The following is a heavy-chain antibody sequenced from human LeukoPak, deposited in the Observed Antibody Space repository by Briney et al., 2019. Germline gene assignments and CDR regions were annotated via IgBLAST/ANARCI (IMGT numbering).Heavy chain of an antibody. V-gene: IGHV3-21*01. CDR3: ARKAFPIATTLSAAFDY. Sequence: PGGSLRLSCAASGFTFSSHSMTWVRQAPGKGLQWVSSISSSSGYIYYADSVRGRFTISRDNAKNSLYLQMNGLRVEDTAVYYCARKAFPIATTLSAAFDYWGQGVLVTVSS. J-gene: IGHJ4*02. CDR1: GFTFSSHS. CDR2: ISSSSGYI. D-gene: IGHD4-17*01.